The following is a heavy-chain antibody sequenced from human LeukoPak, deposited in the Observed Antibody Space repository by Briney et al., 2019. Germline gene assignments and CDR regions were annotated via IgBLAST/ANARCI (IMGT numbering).Heavy chain of an antibody. CDR2: ISGSGGST. CDR3: AKLALLWFGESHGFDP. CDR1: GVTVSNNF. V-gene: IGHV3-23*01. Sequence: GGSLRLSCAASGVTVSNNFMSWVRQAPGKGLEWVSAISGSGGSTYYADSVKGRFTISRDNSKNTLYLQMNSLRAEDTAVYYCAKLALLWFGESHGFDPWGQGTLVTVSS. J-gene: IGHJ5*02. D-gene: IGHD3-10*01.